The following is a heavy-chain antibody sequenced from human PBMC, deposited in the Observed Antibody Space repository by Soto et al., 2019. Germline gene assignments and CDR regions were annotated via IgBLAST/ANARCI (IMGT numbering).Heavy chain of an antibody. Sequence: ASVKVSCKASGFTFTSSAFQWVRQARGQRLEWIGWIAVGSGYTNYAQRFQDRVTLTRDMSTATTYMELSRLTSEDTDIYYCAADATAWQQMVPSDYWGQGTLVTVSS. CDR2: IAVGSGYT. CDR3: AADATAWQQMVPSDY. CDR1: GFTFTSSA. V-gene: IGHV1-58*01. D-gene: IGHD2-8*01. J-gene: IGHJ4*02.